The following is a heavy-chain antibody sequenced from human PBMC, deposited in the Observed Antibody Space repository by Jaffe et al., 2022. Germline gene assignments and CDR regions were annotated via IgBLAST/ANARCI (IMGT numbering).Heavy chain of an antibody. D-gene: IGHD2-2*01. CDR1: GFSISTYA. J-gene: IGHJ4*02. V-gene: IGHV3-23*01. Sequence: EVQVLESGGDLVQPGGSLRLSCAASGFSISTYAMSWVRQTPGKGLEWVSAISGGHDNTFYADSVKGRFTISRDNSKNTLYLQMNSLRAEDTAVYFCGVRAVMVFASSYFDYWGQGTLVTVAS. CDR2: ISGGHDNT. CDR3: GVRAVMVFASSYFDY.